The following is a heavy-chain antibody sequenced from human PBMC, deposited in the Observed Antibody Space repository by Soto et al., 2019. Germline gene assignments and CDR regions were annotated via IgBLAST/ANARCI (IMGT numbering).Heavy chain of an antibody. CDR2: ISSSSNYI. Sequence: GGSLRLSCAASGFTFSTYSMNWVRQAPGKGLEWVSSISSSSNYIYYADSVKGRFTISRDNAKNSLYLQMNSLRAEDTAVYYCARAPWEQKLVRASYYGMDVWGQGTTVTVSS. V-gene: IGHV3-21*01. J-gene: IGHJ6*02. CDR3: ARAPWEQKLVRASYYGMDV. D-gene: IGHD1-26*01. CDR1: GFTFSTYS.